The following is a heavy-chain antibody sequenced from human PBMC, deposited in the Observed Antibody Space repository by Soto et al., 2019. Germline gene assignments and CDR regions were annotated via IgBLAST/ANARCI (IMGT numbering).Heavy chain of an antibody. CDR2: INHTGGT. V-gene: IGHV4-34*01. J-gene: IGHJ5*02. D-gene: IGHD3-3*01. CDR1: GGSVNGYS. Sequence: PSETLSLSCAASGGSVNGYSWNWIRQPPGKGLEWIGEINHTGGTHYNPSLKSLVTLSVDTSKNQFSLMLSSVTAADTAIYYCATRITVFALLMPPFDPWGQGTQVTVSS. CDR3: ATRITVFALLMPPFDP.